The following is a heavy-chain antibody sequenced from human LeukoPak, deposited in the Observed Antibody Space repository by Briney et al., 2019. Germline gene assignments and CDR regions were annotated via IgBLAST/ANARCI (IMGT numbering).Heavy chain of an antibody. Sequence: GGSLRLSCAASGFTFSSYSMNWVRQAPGKGLEWVSSISSSSSYIYYADSVKGRFTISRDNAKNSLYLQMNSLRAEDTAVYYCARVSAMGFAFDIWGQGTMVTVSS. CDR1: GFTFSSYS. D-gene: IGHD2-2*01. CDR2: ISSSSSYI. CDR3: ARVSAMGFAFDI. V-gene: IGHV3-21*01. J-gene: IGHJ3*02.